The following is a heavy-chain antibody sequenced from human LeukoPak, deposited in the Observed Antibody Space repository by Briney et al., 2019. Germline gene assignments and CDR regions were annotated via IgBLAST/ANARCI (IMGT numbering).Heavy chain of an antibody. CDR2: IYYSGST. CDR1: GGSISSGDYS. CDR3: ARGDGITGTTRVY. D-gene: IGHD1-7*01. V-gene: IGHV4-30-4*08. Sequence: PSETLSLTCTVSGGSISSGDYSWSWIRQPPGKGLEWIGYIYYSGSTYYNPSLKSRVTISVDTSKNQFSLKLSSVTAADTAVYYCARGDGITGTTRVYWGQGTLVTVSS. J-gene: IGHJ4*02.